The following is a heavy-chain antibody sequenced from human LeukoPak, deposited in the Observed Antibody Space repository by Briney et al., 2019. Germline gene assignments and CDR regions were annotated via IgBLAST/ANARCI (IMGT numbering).Heavy chain of an antibody. V-gene: IGHV3-30-3*01. CDR2: ISYDGSNK. CDR1: GFTFSSYA. D-gene: IGHD7-27*01. J-gene: IGHJ3*02. CDR3: ARASLLWGPGAFDI. Sequence: SGGSLRLSCAASGFTFSSYAMHWVRQAPGKGLEWVAVISYDGSNKYYADSVKGRFTISRDNSKNTLYLQMNSLRAEDTAVYYCARASLLWGPGAFDIWGQGTMVTVSS.